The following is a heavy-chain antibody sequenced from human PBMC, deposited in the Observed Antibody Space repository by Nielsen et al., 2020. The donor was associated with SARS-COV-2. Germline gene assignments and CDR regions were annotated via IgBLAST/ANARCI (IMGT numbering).Heavy chain of an antibody. D-gene: IGHD5-18*01. CDR1: GGSFTAYY. CDR3: ATFFVDTTMITDY. CDR2: INHSGDT. J-gene: IGHJ4*02. V-gene: IGHV4-34*01. Sequence: SETLFLTCAVSGGSFTAYYWSWIRQPPGKGLEWIGEINHSGDTNNNPSLKSRVTISVDTSKDQISLKLTSVTAADTAVYYCATFFVDTTMITDYWGQGTLVTVSS.